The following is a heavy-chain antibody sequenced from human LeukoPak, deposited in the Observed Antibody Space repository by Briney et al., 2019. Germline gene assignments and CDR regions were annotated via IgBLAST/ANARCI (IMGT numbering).Heavy chain of an antibody. CDR1: GGSFSGYY. J-gene: IGHJ5*02. CDR3: ARGDVQVPAAVLEAPGLPPKNWFDP. CDR2: INHSGST. D-gene: IGHD2-2*01. V-gene: IGHV4-34*01. Sequence: PSETLSLTCAVYGGSFSGYYWNWIRQPPGKGLEWIGEINHSGSTNYNPSLKSRVTISVDKSKNQFSLKLSYVTAADTAVYFCARGDVQVPAAVLEAPGLPPKNWFDPWGQGTLVTVSS.